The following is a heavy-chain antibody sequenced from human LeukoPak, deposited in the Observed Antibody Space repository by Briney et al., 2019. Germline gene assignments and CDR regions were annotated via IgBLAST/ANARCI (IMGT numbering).Heavy chain of an antibody. CDR3: ARGLVMAVAGTRDAFDM. CDR1: GFTVSSSY. V-gene: IGHV3-53*01. D-gene: IGHD6-19*01. CDR2: IYSGGTT. Sequence: PGGSLRLSCAASGFTVSSSYMSWVRQAPGKGLEWVSVIYSGGTTYYADSVKGRFTISRDNFKNTLYLQMNSLRAEDTAVYYCARGLVMAVAGTRDAFDMWGQGTMVTVSS. J-gene: IGHJ3*02.